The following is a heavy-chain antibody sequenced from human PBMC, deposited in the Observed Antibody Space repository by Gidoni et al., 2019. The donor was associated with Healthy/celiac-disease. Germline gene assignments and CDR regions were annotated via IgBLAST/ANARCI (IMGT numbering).Heavy chain of an antibody. CDR2: IRSKANSYAT. J-gene: IGHJ4*02. CDR3: TSPATVTLNTRDY. CDR1: RFTFSGSA. Sequence: AASRFTFSGSAMHWVRQASGKGLAWVGRIRSKANSYATAYAASVKGRFTISRDDSKNTAYLQMNSLKTEDTAVYYCTSPATVTLNTRDYWGQGTLVTVSS. D-gene: IGHD4-17*01. V-gene: IGHV3-73*01.